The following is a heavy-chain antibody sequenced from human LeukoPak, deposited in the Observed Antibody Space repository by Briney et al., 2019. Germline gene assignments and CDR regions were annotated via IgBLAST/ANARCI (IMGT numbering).Heavy chain of an antibody. D-gene: IGHD2-2*01. CDR1: RFTFNTYA. J-gene: IGHJ4*02. V-gene: IGHV3-23*01. Sequence: GGSLRLSCVASRFTFNTYAMSWVRQAPGKGLEWVSAISGSGGSTYYADSVKGRFTISRDNSKNTLYLQMNSLRAEDTAVYYCAKDRTVVPAAPFDYWGQGTLVTVSS. CDR2: ISGSGGST. CDR3: AKDRTVVPAAPFDY.